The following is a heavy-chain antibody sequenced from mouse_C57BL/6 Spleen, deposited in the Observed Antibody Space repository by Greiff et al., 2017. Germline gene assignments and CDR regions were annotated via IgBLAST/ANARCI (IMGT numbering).Heavy chain of an antibody. V-gene: IGHV5-4*01. CDR1: GFTFSSYA. CDR2: ISDGGSYT. D-gene: IGHD4-1*01. J-gene: IGHJ1*03. Sequence: EVHLVESGGGLVKPGGSLKLSCAASGFTFSSYAMSWVRQTPEKRLEWVATISDGGSYTYYPDTVKGRFTISRDNAKNNLYLQMSHLKSEDTAMYYCATLTGNWYFDVWGTGTTVTVSS. CDR3: ATLTGNWYFDV.